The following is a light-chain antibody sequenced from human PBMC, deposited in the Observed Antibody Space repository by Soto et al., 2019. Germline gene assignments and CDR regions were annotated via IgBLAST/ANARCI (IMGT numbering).Light chain of an antibody. CDR3: QQYYSLPWT. CDR2: AAS. J-gene: IGKJ1*01. Sequence: IRTSHSPSAVAASTGDRVTITCRASQGISSYLAWYQQKPGKAPKLLIYAASTLQSGVPSRFSGSGSGTDFTPTISRLQSEDFATYYCQQYYSLPWTFGQGTQVDIK. CDR1: QGISSY. V-gene: IGKV1-8*01.